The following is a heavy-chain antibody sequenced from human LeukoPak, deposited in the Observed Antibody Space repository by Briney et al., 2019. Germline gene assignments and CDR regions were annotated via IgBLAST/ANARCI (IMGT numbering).Heavy chain of an antibody. Sequence: AGGSLRLSCAASGFTFSDYYMSWIRQAPGKGLEWVSYISSSSSYTNYADSVKGRFTISRDNAKNSLYLQMNSLRAEDTAVYYCARGGTKLGYCSSTSCQAGDYWGQGTLVTVSS. V-gene: IGHV3-11*03. CDR2: ISSSSSYT. J-gene: IGHJ4*02. CDR3: ARGGTKLGYCSSTSCQAGDY. CDR1: GFTFSDYY. D-gene: IGHD2-2*01.